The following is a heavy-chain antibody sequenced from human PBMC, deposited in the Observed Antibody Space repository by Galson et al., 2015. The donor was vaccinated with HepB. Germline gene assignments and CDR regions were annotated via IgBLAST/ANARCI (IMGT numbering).Heavy chain of an antibody. CDR2: INQARNNA. D-gene: IGHD6-13*01. J-gene: IGHJ4*02. V-gene: IGHV3-7*03. Sequence: SLRLSCAASGFTFSSYWMSWVRQAPGKGLGWVANINQARNNANYVDSVKGRFTISRDNANNLLYLQMNSLRAEDTAVYYCVKVSYASWSLDYWGQGTLVTVSS. CDR1: GFTFSSYW. CDR3: VKVSYASWSLDY.